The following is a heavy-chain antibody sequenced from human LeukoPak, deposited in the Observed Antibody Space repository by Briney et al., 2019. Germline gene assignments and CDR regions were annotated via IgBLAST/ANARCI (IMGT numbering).Heavy chain of an antibody. CDR2: MNPNSGNT. CDR3: ARGQGGLILLWFGEGLAFDI. Sequence: ASVKVSCKASGYTFTSYDINWVRQATGQGLEWMGWMNPNSGNTGYAQKFQGRVTITRNTSISTAYMELSSLRSEDTAVYYCARGQGGLILLWFGEGLAFDIWGQGTMVTVSS. V-gene: IGHV1-8*03. J-gene: IGHJ3*02. D-gene: IGHD3-10*01. CDR1: GYTFTSYD.